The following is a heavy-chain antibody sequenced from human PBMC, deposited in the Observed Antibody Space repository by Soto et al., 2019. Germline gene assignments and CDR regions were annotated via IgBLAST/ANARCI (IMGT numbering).Heavy chain of an antibody. V-gene: IGHV4-39*07. CDR2: IYYSGST. D-gene: IGHD1-7*01. Sequence: PSETLSLTCTVSGASISSTSYYWGWIRQTPGKGLEWIGNIYYSGSTQYNPSLKSRVAISVDTSKNQFSLKLNSVTAADTAVYYCARGNWNFALDYWGQGALVTVSS. J-gene: IGHJ4*02. CDR1: GASISSTSYY. CDR3: ARGNWNFALDY.